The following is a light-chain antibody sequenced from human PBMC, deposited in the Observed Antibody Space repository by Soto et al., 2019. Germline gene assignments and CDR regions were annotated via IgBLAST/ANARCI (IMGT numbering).Light chain of an antibody. CDR2: GAS. J-gene: IGKJ5*01. Sequence: EIVLTQSPGTLSLSPGERATLSCRASQSVTSSSLAWYQQGTGQAPRLLIYGASTRATGISDRFRGSGSGTDFTLTISRLEPEDFALYYCQHYGSSPPGITFGQGTRRESK. V-gene: IGKV3-20*01. CDR1: QSVTSSS. CDR3: QHYGSSPPGIT.